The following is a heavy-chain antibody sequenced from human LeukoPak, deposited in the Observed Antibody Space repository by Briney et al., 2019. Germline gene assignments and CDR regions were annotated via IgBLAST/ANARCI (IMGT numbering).Heavy chain of an antibody. J-gene: IGHJ3*02. CDR3: ARHGTYCSSTSCYSDAFDI. D-gene: IGHD2-2*01. Sequence: YPSETLSLTCTVSGGSISSSSYYWGWIRQPPGKGLEWIGNIYYSGSTYYNPSLKSRVTISVDTSKNQFSLKLSSVTAADTAVYYCARHGTYCSSTSCYSDAFDIWGQGTMVTVSS. CDR1: GGSISSSSYY. V-gene: IGHV4-39*01. CDR2: IYYSGST.